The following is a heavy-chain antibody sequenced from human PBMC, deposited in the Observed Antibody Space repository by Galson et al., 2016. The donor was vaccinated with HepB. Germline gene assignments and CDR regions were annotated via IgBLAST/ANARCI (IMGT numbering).Heavy chain of an antibody. V-gene: IGHV1-69*08. J-gene: IGHJ5*01. CDR3: SSQSEQRGGSEES. D-gene: IGHD1/OR15-1a*01. Sequence: SVKVSCKASGGTLTTYTFIWVRQAPGHGLEWMGRIIPILDAADYAPKFQDRLTITADTAARTSYMEMNGLRSDDTAVYFCSSQSEQRGGSEESWGHGTLVTVSS. CDR2: IIPILDAA. CDR1: GGTLTTYT.